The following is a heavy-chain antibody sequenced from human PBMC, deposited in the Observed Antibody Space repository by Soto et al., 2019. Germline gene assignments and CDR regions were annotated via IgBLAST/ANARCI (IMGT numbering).Heavy chain of an antibody. J-gene: IGHJ4*02. D-gene: IGHD2-2*01. CDR2: ISANGVTK. Sequence: PGGSLRLSCAASGFSFSSYEMNWVRQALGKGLEWVSYISANGVTKYYEDSVMGRFTISRDNAKNSLYLQMNSLRAEDTAVYYCVRDLGYCSSITCDDSWGQGTLVTVSS. CDR3: VRDLGYCSSITCDDS. CDR1: GFSFSSYE. V-gene: IGHV3-48*03.